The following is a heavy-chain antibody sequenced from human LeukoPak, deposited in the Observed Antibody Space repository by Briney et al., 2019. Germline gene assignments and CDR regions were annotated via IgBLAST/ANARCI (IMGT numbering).Heavy chain of an antibody. V-gene: IGHV3-20*04. CDR3: ARDTSSSYGSGSDY. Sequence: GGSLRLSCAASGFTFDDYGMSWVRQAPGKGLEWVSGINWNGGSTGHADSVKGRFTISRDNAKNSLYLQMNSLRAEDTALYYCARDTSSSYGSGSDYWGQGTLVTVSS. D-gene: IGHD3-10*01. CDR2: INWNGGST. CDR1: GFTFDDYG. J-gene: IGHJ4*02.